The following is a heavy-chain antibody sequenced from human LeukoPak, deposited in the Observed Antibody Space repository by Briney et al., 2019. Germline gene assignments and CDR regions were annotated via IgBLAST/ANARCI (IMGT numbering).Heavy chain of an antibody. D-gene: IGHD6-13*01. J-gene: IGHJ4*02. Sequence: ASVKVSCTASGYTFTGYYTHWVRQAPGQGLEWMGWINPNIGDTNYAQKFQGRVTMTRDTSISTAYMELSRLRFDDTAVYYCARINSSRWYDFWGQGTLVTVS. CDR3: ARINSSRWYDF. CDR1: GYTFTGYY. CDR2: INPNIGDT. V-gene: IGHV1-2*02.